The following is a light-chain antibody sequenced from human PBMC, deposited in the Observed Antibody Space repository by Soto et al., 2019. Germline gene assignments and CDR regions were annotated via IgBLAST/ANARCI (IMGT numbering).Light chain of an antibody. Sequence: DIQLTQSPSFLSASVGDRVTIACRASQGMSSFLAWYQQKPGKAPKLLIYAASTLQRGVPSRFSGSGSGTEFTLTISSLQPEDFATYYCQQLNSYPRTFGGGTKVEIK. V-gene: IGKV1-9*01. CDR3: QQLNSYPRT. CDR2: AAS. CDR1: QGMSSF. J-gene: IGKJ4*01.